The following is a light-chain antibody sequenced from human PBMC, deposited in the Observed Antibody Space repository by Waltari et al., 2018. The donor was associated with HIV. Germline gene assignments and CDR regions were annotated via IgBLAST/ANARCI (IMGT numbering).Light chain of an antibody. Sequence: SYALTQPPSVSVSPGPTANITCSGDKLGDRFVSWYVQKTGQSPVLVTYEDSTRPTGSPDRFSGSNSGNTAALIISGTLSTDEGEYFCQVWDTNIVVFGGGTRLTVL. CDR1: KLGDRF. V-gene: IGLV3-1*01. CDR3: QVWDTNIVV. CDR2: EDS. J-gene: IGLJ2*01.